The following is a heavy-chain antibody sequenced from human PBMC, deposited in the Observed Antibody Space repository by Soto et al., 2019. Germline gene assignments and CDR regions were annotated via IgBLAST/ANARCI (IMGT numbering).Heavy chain of an antibody. CDR2: ISGSGGST. CDR1: GFTFSSYA. CDR3: AKDLRDYDILTGRLDY. Sequence: GGSLRLSCAASGFTFSSYAMSWVRQAPGKGLEWVSAISGSGGSTYYADSVKGRFTISRDNSKNTLYLQMNSLRAEDTAVYYCAKDLRDYDILTGRLDYWGQGTLVTVSS. V-gene: IGHV3-23*01. D-gene: IGHD3-9*01. J-gene: IGHJ4*02.